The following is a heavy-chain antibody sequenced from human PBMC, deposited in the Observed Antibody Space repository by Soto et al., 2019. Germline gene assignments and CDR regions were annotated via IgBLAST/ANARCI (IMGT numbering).Heavy chain of an antibody. CDR1: GFPLSTSGMC. J-gene: IGHJ5*02. V-gene: IGHV2-70*01. CDR2: IDWDDDK. Sequence: SGPTLVNPTQTLTLTCTFSGFPLSTSGMCVSWIRQPPGKALEWLALIDWDDDKYYSTSLKTRLTISKDTSKNQVVLTMTNMDPVDTATYYCARGLRGGWSRDGWFDPWGQGTLVTVSS. CDR3: ARGLRGGWSRDGWFDP. D-gene: IGHD6-19*01.